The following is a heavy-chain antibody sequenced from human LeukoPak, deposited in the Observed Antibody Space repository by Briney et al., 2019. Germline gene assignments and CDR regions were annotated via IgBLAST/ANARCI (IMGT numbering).Heavy chain of an antibody. CDR2: IYSGGAR. J-gene: IGHJ4*02. Sequence: PGGSLRLSCAASGFTVSNNDMRWVRQAPGKGLEWVSLIYSGGARFYADAVKGRFTISSDDSNNTTQLQLNSLTGEEKAGDYCMRDPPTVASNPYCWGQGTLVTVSS. CDR3: MRDPPTVASNPYC. D-gene: IGHD2-21*01. V-gene: IGHV3-66*01. CDR1: GFTVSNND.